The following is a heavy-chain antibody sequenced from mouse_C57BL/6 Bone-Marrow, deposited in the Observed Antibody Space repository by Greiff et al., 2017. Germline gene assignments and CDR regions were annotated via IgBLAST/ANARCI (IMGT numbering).Heavy chain of an antibody. J-gene: IGHJ1*03. CDR3: TTVLNWYFDV. Sequence: VQLQQSGAELVRPGASVTLSCKASGYTFTDYEMHWVKQTPVHGLEWIGAIDPETGGTAYNQKFKGKAILTAGKSSSTAYMELRSLTSEDSVVYYCTTVLNWYFDVWGTGTTVTVSS. CDR2: IDPETGGT. V-gene: IGHV1-15*01. CDR1: GYTFTDYE.